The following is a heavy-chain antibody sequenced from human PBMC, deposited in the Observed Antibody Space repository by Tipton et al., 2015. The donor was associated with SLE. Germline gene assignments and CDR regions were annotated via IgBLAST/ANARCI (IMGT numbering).Heavy chain of an antibody. CDR3: ARERDTYDSSGYYYFDY. Sequence: SLRLSCAASGFTFSSYAMSWVRQAPGKGLEWVSAISGSGGSTYYAGSVKGRFTISRDDAKSSLYLQLNSLRAEDTAVYFCARERDTYDSSGYYYFDYWGQGALVTVSS. J-gene: IGHJ4*02. CDR1: GFTFSSYA. D-gene: IGHD3-22*01. CDR2: ISGSGGST. V-gene: IGHV3-23*01.